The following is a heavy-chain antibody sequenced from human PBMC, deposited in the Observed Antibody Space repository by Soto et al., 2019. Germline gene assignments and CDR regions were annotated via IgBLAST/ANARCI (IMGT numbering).Heavy chain of an antibody. V-gene: IGHV3-23*01. D-gene: IGHD6-13*01. J-gene: IGHJ6*03. CDR2: ISGSGGST. CDR3: ANPTGAAAGDYYYYMDV. Sequence: GGSLRLSCAASGFTFSSYAMSWVRQAPGKGLEWVSAISGSGGSTYYADSVKGRFTISRDNSKNTLYLQMNSLRAEDTAVYYCANPTGAAAGDYYYYMDVWGKGTTVTVSS. CDR1: GFTFSSYA.